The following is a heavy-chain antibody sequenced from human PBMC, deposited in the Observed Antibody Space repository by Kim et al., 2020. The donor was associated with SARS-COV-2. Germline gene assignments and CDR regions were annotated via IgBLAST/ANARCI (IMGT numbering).Heavy chain of an antibody. CDR3: ARLAGHMVRGVIGPFYFDS. CDR1: GGSISSSSYY. Sequence: SETLSLTCTVSGGSISSSSYYWGWIRQPPGKGLEWIGSIYYSGSTYYNPSLKSRVTISVDTSKNQFSLKLSSVTAVDTAVYYCARLAGHMVRGVIGPFYFDSWGQGTLVTVSS. J-gene: IGHJ4*02. V-gene: IGHV4-39*01. CDR2: IYYSGST. D-gene: IGHD3-10*01.